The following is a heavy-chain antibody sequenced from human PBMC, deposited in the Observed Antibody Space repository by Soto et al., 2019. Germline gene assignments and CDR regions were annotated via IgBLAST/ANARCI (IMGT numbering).Heavy chain of an antibody. CDR3: ARGWGYDSNDYYYAY. Sequence: QVQLVQSGAEVRKPGSSVKVSCKASGGTFSRHAISWVRQAPGQGLEWMGGIIPIFGTANHAQKFQGRVTIIADESTSTVYMELSSLRPEDTAMYYCARGWGYDSNDYYYAYWGQETLVIVSS. V-gene: IGHV1-69*01. D-gene: IGHD3-22*01. J-gene: IGHJ4*02. CDR1: GGTFSRHA. CDR2: IIPIFGTA.